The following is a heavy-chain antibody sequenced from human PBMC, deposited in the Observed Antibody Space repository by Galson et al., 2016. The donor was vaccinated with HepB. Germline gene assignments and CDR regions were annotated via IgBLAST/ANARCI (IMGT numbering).Heavy chain of an antibody. CDR1: GSFIISSSYY. J-gene: IGHJ4*02. D-gene: IGHD3-22*01. CDR3: ARHRIPPRDSSGFYPY. V-gene: IGHV4-39*01. CDR2: LYHSGTI. Sequence: SETLSLTCTVSGSFIISSSYYWGWIRQPSGKGLEWIGSLYHSGTIYYNPSLKSRVTMSVDTFKNQISLKLRSVTAADTAVYYCARHRIPPRDSSGFYPYWGQGTLVTVSS.